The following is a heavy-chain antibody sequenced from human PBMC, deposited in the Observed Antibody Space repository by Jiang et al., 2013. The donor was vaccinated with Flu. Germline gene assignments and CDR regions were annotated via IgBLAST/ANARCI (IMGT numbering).Heavy chain of an antibody. CDR3: AREWELTHFDY. J-gene: IGHJ4*02. D-gene: IGHD1-26*01. Sequence: GPGLVKPSETLSLTCTVSGGSISSSSYYWGWIRQPPGKGLEWIGSIYYSGSTYYNPSLKSRVTISVDTSKNQFSLKLSSVTAADTAVYYCAREWELTHFDYWGQGTLVTVSS. V-gene: IGHV4-39*02. CDR2: IYYSGST. CDR1: GGSISSSSYY.